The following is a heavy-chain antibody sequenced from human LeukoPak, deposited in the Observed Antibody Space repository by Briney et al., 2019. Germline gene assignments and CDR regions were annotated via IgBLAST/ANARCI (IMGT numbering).Heavy chain of an antibody. J-gene: IGHJ4*02. D-gene: IGHD4-23*01. CDR3: ARNSRVASTSGLNY. Sequence: SVKVSSKASGGTFSSYPFTWVRQAPGQGLEWMGEITPIFGAANYAQTFQGRVTITADESTSTVFMELSSLRSDDTAFYYCARNSRVASTSGLNYWGQGTLVTVSS. V-gene: IGHV1-69*13. CDR1: GGTFSSYP. CDR2: ITPIFGAA.